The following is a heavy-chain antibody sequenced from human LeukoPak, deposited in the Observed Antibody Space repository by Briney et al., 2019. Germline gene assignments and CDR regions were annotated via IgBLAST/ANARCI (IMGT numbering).Heavy chain of an antibody. D-gene: IGHD6-13*01. CDR2: IKSKADGGTT. J-gene: IGHJ4*02. CDR1: GFTFSNAC. V-gene: IGHV3-15*01. Sequence: GGSLRLSCAASGFTFSNACMSWVRQAPGKGLEWVGRIKSKADGGTTDYAAPVKGRFTISRDYSKNTLYLQMNSLKTEHTAVYYCTTDEENSSSWYWGQGTLVTVSS. CDR3: TTDEENSSSWY.